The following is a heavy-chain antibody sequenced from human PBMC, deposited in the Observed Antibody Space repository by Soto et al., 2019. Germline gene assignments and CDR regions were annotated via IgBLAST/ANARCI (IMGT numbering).Heavy chain of an antibody. D-gene: IGHD3-10*02. CDR3: ARQGLFGELLGWFDP. CDR2: IYYGGST. J-gene: IGHJ5*02. V-gene: IGHV4-39*01. CDR1: GGSISSSSYY. Sequence: QLQLQESGPGLVKPSETLSLTCTVSGGSISSSSYYWGWIRQPPGKGLEWIGSIYYGGSTYYNPSLKSRVTLXXDXSXXQFSLKLSSVTAADTAVYYCARQGLFGELLGWFDPWGQGTLVTVSS.